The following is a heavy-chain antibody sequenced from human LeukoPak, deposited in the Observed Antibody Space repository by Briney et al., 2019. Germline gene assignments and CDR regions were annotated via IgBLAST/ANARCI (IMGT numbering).Heavy chain of an antibody. CDR2: IIPIFGTA. Sequence: SVTVSCTASGGTFSSYAISWVRQAPGQGLEWMGGIIPIFGTANYAQKFQGRVTITADESTSTAYMELSSLRSEDTAVYYCARDRGSYFDYYYYGMDVWGQGTTVTVSS. J-gene: IGHJ6*02. CDR1: GGTFSSYA. V-gene: IGHV1-69*13. D-gene: IGHD1-26*01. CDR3: ARDRGSYFDYYYYGMDV.